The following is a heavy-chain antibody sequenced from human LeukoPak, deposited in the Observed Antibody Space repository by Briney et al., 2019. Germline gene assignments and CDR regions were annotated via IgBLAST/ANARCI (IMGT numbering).Heavy chain of an antibody. V-gene: IGHV4-59*01. CDR1: GGSIGSYY. D-gene: IGHD3-10*01. CDR3: ARDEKENIWFGELSPP. Sequence: SETLSLTCTVSGGSIGSYYWSWIRQPPGKGLEWIGYIYYSGSTNYNPSLKSRVTISVDTSKNQFSLKLSSVTAADTAVYYCARDEKENIWFGELSPPWGQGTLVTVSS. CDR2: IYYSGST. J-gene: IGHJ5*02.